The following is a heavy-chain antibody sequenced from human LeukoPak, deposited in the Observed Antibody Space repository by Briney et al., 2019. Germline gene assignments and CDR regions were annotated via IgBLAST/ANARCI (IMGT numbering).Heavy chain of an antibody. CDR1: GGSIISYF. J-gene: IGHJ4*02. V-gene: IGHV4-59*01. CDR3: ARGGVTTIAQYDY. Sequence: SETLSLTCTVSGGSIISYFWSWIRQPPGKGPEWIGYIFDSGTTNYNPSTNYNPSLKSRVTVSLDTSKNHFPLKLSSVTAADTAVYFCARGGVTTIAQYDYWGQGILVTVSS. CDR2: IFDSGTTNYNPST. D-gene: IGHD5-12*01.